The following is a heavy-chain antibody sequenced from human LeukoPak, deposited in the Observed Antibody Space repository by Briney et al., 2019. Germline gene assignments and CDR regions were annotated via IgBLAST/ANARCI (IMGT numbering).Heavy chain of an antibody. Sequence: GGSLRLSCAASGLNFYGYAMSWVRQAPGKGLEWVAIIGHNGGSRYYADSVKGRFTISRDNSNNTLFLHMNSLTAEDTAVYYCASTAPDWEILAYYFDYWGQGTLVTVSS. V-gene: IGHV3-23*01. D-gene: IGHD3-10*01. CDR3: ASTAPDWEILAYYFDY. CDR1: GLNFYGYA. J-gene: IGHJ4*02. CDR2: IGHNGGSR.